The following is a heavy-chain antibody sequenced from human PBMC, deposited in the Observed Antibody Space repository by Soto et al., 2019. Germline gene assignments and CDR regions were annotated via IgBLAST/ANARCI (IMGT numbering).Heavy chain of an antibody. CDR1: GFTFSDYY. V-gene: IGHV3-11*01. Sequence: GSLRLSCAASGFTFSDYYMSWIRQAPGKGLEWVSYISSSGSTIYCADSVKGRFTIPRGNAKNSLYLQMNSLRAEDTAVYYCARSLVQSSGYYGIDYWGQGTLVTV. CDR2: ISSSGSTI. J-gene: IGHJ4*02. CDR3: ARSLVQSSGYYGIDY. D-gene: IGHD3-22*01.